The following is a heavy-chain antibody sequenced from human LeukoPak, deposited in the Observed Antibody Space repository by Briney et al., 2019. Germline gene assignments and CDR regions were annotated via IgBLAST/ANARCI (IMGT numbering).Heavy chain of an antibody. CDR3: AHTSAGYSSSWYKDY. Sequence: GGSLRLSCAASGFTVSSNYMSWVRQAPGKGLEWVSVIYSGGSTYYADSVKGRFTISRDNSKNTLYLQMNSLRAEDTAVYYCAHTSAGYSSSWYKDYWGQGTLVTVSS. V-gene: IGHV3-53*01. D-gene: IGHD6-13*01. J-gene: IGHJ4*02. CDR2: IYSGGST. CDR1: GFTVSSNY.